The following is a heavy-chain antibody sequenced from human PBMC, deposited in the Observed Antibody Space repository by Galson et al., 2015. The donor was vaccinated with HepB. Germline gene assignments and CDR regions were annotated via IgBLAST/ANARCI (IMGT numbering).Heavy chain of an antibody. V-gene: IGHV1-69*02. CDR2: IIPILGIA. D-gene: IGHD1-26*01. Sequence: SVKVSCKASGGTFSSYTISWVRQAPGQGLEWMGRIIPILGIANYAQKFQGRVTITADKSTSTAYMELSSLRSEDTAVCYCARAGSYPYAFDIWGQGTMVTVSS. CDR1: GGTFSSYT. J-gene: IGHJ3*02. CDR3: ARAGSYPYAFDI.